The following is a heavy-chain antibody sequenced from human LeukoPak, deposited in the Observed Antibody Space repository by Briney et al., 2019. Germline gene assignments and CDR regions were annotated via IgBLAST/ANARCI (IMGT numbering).Heavy chain of an antibody. D-gene: IGHD2-15*01. CDR1: GYTFTSYG. J-gene: IGHJ5*02. Sequence: VASVKVSCKASGYTFTSYGIRWVRQAPGQGLEWMGWISAYNGNTNYAQKLQGRVTMTTDTSTSTAYMELRSLRSDDTAVYYCARVPVVAATVRGKKNWFDPWGQGTLVTVSS. V-gene: IGHV1-18*01. CDR3: ARVPVVAATVRGKKNWFDP. CDR2: ISAYNGNT.